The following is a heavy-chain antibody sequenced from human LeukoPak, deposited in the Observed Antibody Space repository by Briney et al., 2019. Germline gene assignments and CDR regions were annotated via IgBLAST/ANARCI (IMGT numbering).Heavy chain of an antibody. CDR1: GFTFDNYA. CDR2: ISGSGGST. D-gene: IGHD6-13*01. Sequence: GGSLRLSCAASGFTFDNYAMSWVRQAPGKGLEWVSTISGSGGSTYYADSVKGRFTISRDNSKNTLYLQMNSLRAEDTAVYYCAKIVQEEGVRGAAFNDWGQGTLVTVSS. V-gene: IGHV3-23*01. J-gene: IGHJ4*02. CDR3: AKIVQEEGVRGAAFND.